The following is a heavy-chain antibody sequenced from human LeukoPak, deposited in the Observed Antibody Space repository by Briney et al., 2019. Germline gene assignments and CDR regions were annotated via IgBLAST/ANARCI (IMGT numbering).Heavy chain of an antibody. CDR1: GFTFSDYA. D-gene: IGHD5-18*01. V-gene: IGHV3-23*01. CDR3: AKETWIQLWTDAFDI. CDR2: ISGSGGNT. Sequence: GGSLRLSCAASGFTFSDYAMNWVRQAPGKGLEWVSTISGSGGNTYYAGSVKGRFTISRDNSKNTLYLQMNSLRAEDTAVYYCAKETWIQLWTDAFDIWGQGTMVTVSS. J-gene: IGHJ3*02.